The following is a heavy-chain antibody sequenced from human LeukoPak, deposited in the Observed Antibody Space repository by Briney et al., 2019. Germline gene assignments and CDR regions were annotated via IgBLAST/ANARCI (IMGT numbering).Heavy chain of an antibody. J-gene: IGHJ4*02. V-gene: IGHV3-23*01. Sequence: GGSLTLTCAASGFTFSSYAKNWVRQAPGKGLEWVSAISGSGGSTYYTDSVKGRFTISRDNSKNTLYLQMNSLRAEDTAVYYCAKEDVVVVAATDYWGQGTLVTVSS. CDR1: GFTFSSYA. CDR3: AKEDVVVVAATDY. D-gene: IGHD2-15*01. CDR2: ISGSGGST.